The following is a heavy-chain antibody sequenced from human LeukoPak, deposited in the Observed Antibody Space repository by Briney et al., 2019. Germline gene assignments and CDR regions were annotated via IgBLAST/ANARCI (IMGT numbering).Heavy chain of an antibody. Sequence: GGSLRLACAASGFTFDDYGMSWVRQAPGKGLEWVSGINWNGGSTGYADSVKGRFTISRDNAKNSLYLQMNSLRAEDTALYYCARISSWLPLDYWGQGTLVTVSS. CDR1: GFTFDDYG. D-gene: IGHD6-13*01. CDR3: ARISSWLPLDY. CDR2: INWNGGST. V-gene: IGHV3-20*04. J-gene: IGHJ4*02.